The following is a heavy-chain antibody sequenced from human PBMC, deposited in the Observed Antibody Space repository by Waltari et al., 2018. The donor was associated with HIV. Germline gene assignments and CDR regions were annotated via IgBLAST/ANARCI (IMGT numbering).Heavy chain of an antibody. D-gene: IGHD2-21*02. CDR2: IIPILGIA. J-gene: IGHJ3*02. V-gene: IGHV1-69*04. CDR3: ARGDGIVVETAGAFDI. CDR1: A. Sequence: AISWVRQAPGQGLEWMGRIIPILGIANYAQKFQGRVTITADKSTSTAYMELSSLRSEDTAVYYCARGDGIVVETAGAFDIWGQGTMVTVSS.